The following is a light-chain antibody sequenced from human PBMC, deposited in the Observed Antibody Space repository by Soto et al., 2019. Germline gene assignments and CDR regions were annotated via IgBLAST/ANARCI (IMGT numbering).Light chain of an antibody. J-gene: IGLJ1*01. CDR3: NSFTDSSLYV. Sequence: QSALTQPASVSGSLGQSITISCTGTSSDLGGYNYVSWYQQHPGKAPRRVIYEVTNRPSGVSSRFSGSKSGNTASLTISGLQADDEADYYCNSFTDSSLYVFGTGTKLTVL. CDR2: EVT. V-gene: IGLV2-14*01. CDR1: SSDLGGYNY.